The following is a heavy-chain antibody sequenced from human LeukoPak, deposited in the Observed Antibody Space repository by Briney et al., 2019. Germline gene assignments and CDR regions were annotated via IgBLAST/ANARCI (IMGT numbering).Heavy chain of an antibody. CDR1: GGSINGGNYY. J-gene: IGHJ4*02. V-gene: IGHV4-61*02. Sequence: SETLSLTCTVSGGSINGGNYYWTWLRQPAGTGLEWIGRISPSGSTNHNPSLTSRVTISVDTSKNQFSLKLNFVTAADTAVYYCATVSYQEGVDYWGQGTLVTVSS. CDR3: ATVSYQEGVDY. CDR2: ISPSGST. D-gene: IGHD2-2*01.